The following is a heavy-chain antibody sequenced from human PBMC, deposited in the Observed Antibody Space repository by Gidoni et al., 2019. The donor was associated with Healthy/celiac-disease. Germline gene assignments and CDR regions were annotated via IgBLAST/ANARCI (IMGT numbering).Heavy chain of an antibody. CDR3: ARRLLWFGELSGAFDI. CDR1: GYSFTSYW. Sequence: EVQLVQSGAEVTKPGESLKISCKGSGYSFTSYWIGWVRQMPGKGLEWMGIIYPGDSDTRYSPSFQGQVTISADKSISTAYLQWSSLKASDTAMYYCARRLLWFGELSGAFDIWGQGTMVTVSS. CDR2: IYPGDSDT. J-gene: IGHJ3*02. D-gene: IGHD3-10*01. V-gene: IGHV5-51*01.